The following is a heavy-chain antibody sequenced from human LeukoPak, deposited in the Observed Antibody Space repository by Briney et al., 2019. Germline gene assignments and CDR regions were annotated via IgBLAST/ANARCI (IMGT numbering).Heavy chain of an antibody. Sequence: SETLSLTCTVSGGSISSYYWSWIRQPPGKGLEWSGYIYYSGSTNYNPSLKSRVTISVDTSKNQFSLKLSSVTAADTAVYYCARAEGPGYCSSTSCPYYFDYWGQGTLVTVSS. CDR2: IYYSGST. CDR1: GGSISSYY. CDR3: ARAEGPGYCSSTSCPYYFDY. V-gene: IGHV4-59*01. D-gene: IGHD2-2*01. J-gene: IGHJ4*02.